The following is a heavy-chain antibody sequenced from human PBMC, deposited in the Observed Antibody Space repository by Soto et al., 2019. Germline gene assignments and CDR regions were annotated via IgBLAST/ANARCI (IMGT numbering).Heavy chain of an antibody. CDR2: IYYSGST. J-gene: IGHJ4*02. V-gene: IGHV4-39*01. D-gene: IGHD6-13*01. Sequence: PSETLSLTCTVSGGSISSSSYYWGWIRQPPGKGLEWIGSIYYSGSTYYNPSLKSRVTISVDTSKNQFSLKLSSVTAADTAVYYCARQYSSSWYRLYYFDYWGQGTLVTVSS. CDR1: GGSISSSSYY. CDR3: ARQYSSSWYRLYYFDY.